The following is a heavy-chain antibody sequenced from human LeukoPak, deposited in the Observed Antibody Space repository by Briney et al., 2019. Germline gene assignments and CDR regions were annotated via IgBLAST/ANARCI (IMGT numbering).Heavy chain of an antibody. CDR2: ISSSGSTI. D-gene: IGHD3-10*01. Sequence: SGGSLRLSCAASGFTFSSYAMSWVRQAPGKGLEWVSAISSSGSTIYYADSVKGRFTISRDNAKNSLYLQMNSLRAEDTAVYYCARQNPIRGVIRMNWFDPWGQGTLVTVSS. CDR3: ARQNPIRGVIRMNWFDP. CDR1: GFTFSSYA. J-gene: IGHJ5*02. V-gene: IGHV3-21*04.